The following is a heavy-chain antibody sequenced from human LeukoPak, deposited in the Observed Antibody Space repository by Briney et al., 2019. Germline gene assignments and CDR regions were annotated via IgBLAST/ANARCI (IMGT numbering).Heavy chain of an antibody. CDR2: ISGSGGST. Sequence: GGSLRLSCAASGFTFGSYAMSWVRQAPGKGLEWVSAISGSGGSTYYADSVKGRFTISRDNSKNTLYLQMNSLRAEDTAVYYCAKDLVVVTATYYFGYWGQGTLVTVSS. CDR3: AKDLVVVTATYYFGY. V-gene: IGHV3-23*01. D-gene: IGHD2-21*02. J-gene: IGHJ4*02. CDR1: GFTFGSYA.